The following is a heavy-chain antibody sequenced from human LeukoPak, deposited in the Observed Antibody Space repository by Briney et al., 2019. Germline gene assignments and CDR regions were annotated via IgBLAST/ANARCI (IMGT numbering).Heavy chain of an antibody. CDR3: ARDVREMIVVVITSGVNY. V-gene: IGHV3-30-3*01. D-gene: IGHD3-22*01. CDR2: ISYDGSNK. J-gene: IGHJ4*02. CDR1: GFTFSSYA. Sequence: PGGSLRLSCAASGFTFSSYAMHWVRQAPGKGLEWVAVISYDGSNKYYADSVKGRFTISRDNSKNTLYLQMNSLRAEDTAVYYCARDVREMIVVVITSGVNYWGQGTLITVSS.